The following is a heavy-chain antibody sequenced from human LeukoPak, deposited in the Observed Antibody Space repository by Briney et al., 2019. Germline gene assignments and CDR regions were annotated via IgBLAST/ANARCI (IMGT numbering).Heavy chain of an antibody. V-gene: IGHV3-23*01. J-gene: IGHJ4*02. D-gene: IGHD2-21*02. Sequence: GGSLRLSCVASVLTLRTYVMNWVRHAPGKGREWVSGISGSGDYSYLADSVKGRFTISRDNSENTVHLQMNGLRAEDTAVYFCAKSVTSCFSCFDYWGQGVMVTVSS. CDR1: VLTLRTYV. CDR2: ISGSGDYS. CDR3: AKSVTSCFSCFDY.